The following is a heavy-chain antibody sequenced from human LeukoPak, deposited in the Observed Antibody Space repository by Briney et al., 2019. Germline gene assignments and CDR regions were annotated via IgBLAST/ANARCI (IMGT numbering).Heavy chain of an antibody. Sequence: GGSLRLSCAASGFTFSSYAMHWVRQAPGKGLEWVAVISYDGSNKYYADSVKGRFTISRDNSKNTLYLQMNSLRAEDTAVYYCAGDLLNSSGWYRLDYWGQGTLVTVSS. CDR2: ISYDGSNK. D-gene: IGHD6-19*01. CDR1: GFTFSSYA. CDR3: AGDLLNSSGWYRLDY. J-gene: IGHJ4*02. V-gene: IGHV3-30*04.